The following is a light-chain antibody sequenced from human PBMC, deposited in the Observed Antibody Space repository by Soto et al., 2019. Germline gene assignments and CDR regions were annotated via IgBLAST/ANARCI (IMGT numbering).Light chain of an antibody. CDR2: DVS. V-gene: IGLV2-14*03. Sequence: QSALTQPASVSGSPGQSITISCTGTSSDVGGYNYVSWYQHHPGKAPKLMIYDVSNRPSGVSNRFSGSKSGNKASLIISGLQAEDEADYYCSSYTSSSTLSTYVFGTGTKLTVL. CDR3: SSYTSSSTLSTYV. CDR1: SSDVGGYNY. J-gene: IGLJ1*01.